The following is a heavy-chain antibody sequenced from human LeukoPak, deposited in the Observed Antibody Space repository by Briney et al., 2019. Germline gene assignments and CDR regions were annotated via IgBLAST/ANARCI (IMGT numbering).Heavy chain of an antibody. CDR2: ISSNSSYI. V-gene: IGHV3-21*01. CDR3: ARAHGDPYFDY. D-gene: IGHD4-17*01. J-gene: IGHJ4*02. Sequence: GGSLRLPCAASGFTFSSYSMNWVRQAPGKGLEWVSSISSNSSYIYYADSVKGRFTISRDNAKNSLYLQMNSLRAEDTAVYYCARAHGDPYFDYWGQGTLVTVSS. CDR1: GFTFSSYS.